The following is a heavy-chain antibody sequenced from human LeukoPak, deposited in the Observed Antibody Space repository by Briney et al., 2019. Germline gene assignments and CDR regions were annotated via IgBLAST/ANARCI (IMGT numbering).Heavy chain of an antibody. CDR2: ISGSGGST. J-gene: IGHJ4*02. V-gene: IGHV3-23*01. Sequence: GGSLRLSCAASGFTFSSYAMSWVRQAPGKGLEWVSAISGSGGSTYYADSVKGRFTISRDSSKNTLYLQMNSLRAEDTAVYYCAKGKDSSGWYDIDYWGQGTLVTVSS. D-gene: IGHD6-19*01. CDR3: AKGKDSSGWYDIDY. CDR1: GFTFSSYA.